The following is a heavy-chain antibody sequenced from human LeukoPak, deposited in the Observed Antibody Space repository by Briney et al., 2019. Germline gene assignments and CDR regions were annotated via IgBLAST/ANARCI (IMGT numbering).Heavy chain of an antibody. Sequence: GGSLRLSCAASGFTFSDYYMNWVPQAPGKGLEWVSSISSSSSYIYYADTVKGRFTISRDNAKNSLYLQMNSLRAEDTAVYYCARGNDGYSYGHDAFDIWGQGTMVTVSS. J-gene: IGHJ3*02. CDR2: ISSSSSYI. CDR3: ARGNDGYSYGHDAFDI. D-gene: IGHD5-18*01. CDR1: GFTFSDYY. V-gene: IGHV3-21*01.